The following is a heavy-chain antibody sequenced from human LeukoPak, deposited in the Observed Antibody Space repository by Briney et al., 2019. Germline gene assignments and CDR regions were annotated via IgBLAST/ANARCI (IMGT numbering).Heavy chain of an antibody. D-gene: IGHD3-22*01. CDR3: ARGAPHDSSADAFDI. CDR2: IYYSGST. V-gene: IGHV4-39*07. Sequence: SETLSLTCTVSGGSISSSSYYWGWIRQPPGTGLEWIGSIYYSGSTYYNPSLKSRVTISVDTSKNQFSLKLSSVTAADTAVYYCARGAPHDSSADAFDIWGQGTMVTVSS. J-gene: IGHJ3*02. CDR1: GGSISSSSYY.